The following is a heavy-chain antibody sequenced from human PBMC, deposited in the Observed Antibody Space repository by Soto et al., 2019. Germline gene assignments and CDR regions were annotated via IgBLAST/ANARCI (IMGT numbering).Heavy chain of an antibody. J-gene: IGHJ6*02. CDR3: AKDIELPGPSEGMDV. D-gene: IGHD1-26*01. CDR2: ISWNGGNI. Sequence: GGSLRLSCAASGFTFDDYAMHWVRLTPGKGLEWVSGISWNGGNIGYADSVKGRFTISRDNAKNSLYLQMNNLRPEDTALYHCAKDIELPGPSEGMDVWGPGTTVNVFS. CDR1: GFTFDDYA. V-gene: IGHV3-9*01.